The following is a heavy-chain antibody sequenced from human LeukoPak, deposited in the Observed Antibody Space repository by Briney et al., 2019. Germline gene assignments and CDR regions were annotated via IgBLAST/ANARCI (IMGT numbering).Heavy chain of an antibody. D-gene: IGHD2-21*01. CDR3: ARVFIVGSRSVFDF. CDR1: GFTFSNYW. J-gene: IGHJ4*02. V-gene: IGHV3-7*01. Sequence: GGSLRLSCAASGFTFSNYWMSWVRLAPGKGLEWVANIKQDGSENYYVDSVEGRFTISRDNAKNLLSLQMNSLRAEDTAVYHCARVFIVGSRSVFDFWGQGTLVTVSS. CDR2: IKQDGSEN.